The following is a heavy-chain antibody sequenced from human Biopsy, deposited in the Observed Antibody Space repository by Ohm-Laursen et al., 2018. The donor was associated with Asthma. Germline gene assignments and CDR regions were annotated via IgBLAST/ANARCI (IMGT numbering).Heavy chain of an antibody. CDR1: GGPISSSSYY. CDR3: VSPPGY. V-gene: IGHV4-39*01. CDR2: IYYSGST. Sequence: PSETLSLTCAVSGGPISSSSYYWGWIRRPPGKGLEFIGTIYYSGSTYYNPSLKSRVTLSVDASKNQFSMKLTSVTAADTAVYYCVSPPGYWGQGTRVTVSS. J-gene: IGHJ4*02.